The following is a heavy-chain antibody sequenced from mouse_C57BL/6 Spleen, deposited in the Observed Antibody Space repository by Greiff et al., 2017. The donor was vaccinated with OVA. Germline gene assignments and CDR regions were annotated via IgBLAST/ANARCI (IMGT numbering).Heavy chain of an antibody. Sequence: VQLQQSGPELVKPGASVKMSCKASGYTFTDYNMHWVKQSHGKSLEWIGYINPNNGGTSYNQKFKGKATLTVNKSSSTAYMELRSLTSEDSAVYYCAAIYYDYDYWYFDVWGTGTTVTVSS. CDR3: AAIYYDYDYWYFDV. V-gene: IGHV1-22*01. D-gene: IGHD2-4*01. CDR2: INPNNGGT. J-gene: IGHJ1*03. CDR1: GYTFTDYN.